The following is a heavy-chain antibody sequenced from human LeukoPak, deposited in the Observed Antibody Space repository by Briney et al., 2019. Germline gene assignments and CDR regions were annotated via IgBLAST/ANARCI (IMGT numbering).Heavy chain of an antibody. Sequence: PGGSLRLSCAASGFTFSSYAMSWVRQAPGKGLEWVSAISGSGGSTYYADSVKGRFTISRDNSKNTLYLQMNSLRAEDTAVYYCARVHPNLYDFWSGYPNTYYYYMDVWGKGTTVTVSS. J-gene: IGHJ6*03. CDR2: ISGSGGST. CDR1: GFTFSSYA. V-gene: IGHV3-23*01. CDR3: ARVHPNLYDFWSGYPNTYYYYMDV. D-gene: IGHD3-3*01.